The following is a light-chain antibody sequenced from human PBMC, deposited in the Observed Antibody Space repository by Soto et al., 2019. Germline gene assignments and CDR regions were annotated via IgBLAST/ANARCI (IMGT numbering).Light chain of an antibody. V-gene: IGKV1-5*03. CDR2: KVS. Sequence: DIQMTQSPSTLSASVGDRVTITCRASESISSWLAWYQQKPGKAPKLLIYKVSGLESGVPSRFSGGGSGTEFTLTISSLQPDDFATYYCQQYNGYFRTFGQGTKVEIK. CDR3: QQYNGYFRT. CDR1: ESISSW. J-gene: IGKJ1*01.